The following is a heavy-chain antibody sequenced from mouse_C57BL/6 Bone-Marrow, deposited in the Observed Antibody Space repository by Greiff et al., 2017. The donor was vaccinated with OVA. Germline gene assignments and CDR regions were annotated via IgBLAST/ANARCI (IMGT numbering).Heavy chain of an antibody. CDR1: GYTFTDYY. Sequence: QVQLQQSGPELVKPGASVKISCKASGYTFTDYYINWVKQRPGQGLEWIGWIYPGSGNTKYNEKFKGKATLTVDTSSSTAYMQLSSLTSEDSAVYFCARRGYDYDVEAYDFDYWGQGTTLTVST. CDR3: ARRGYDYDVEAYDFDY. D-gene: IGHD2-4*01. V-gene: IGHV1-84*01. J-gene: IGHJ2*01. CDR2: IYPGSGNT.